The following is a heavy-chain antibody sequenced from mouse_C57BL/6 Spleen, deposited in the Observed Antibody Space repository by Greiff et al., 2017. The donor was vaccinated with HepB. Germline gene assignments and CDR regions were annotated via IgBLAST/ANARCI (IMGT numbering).Heavy chain of an antibody. CDR2: IYPGDGDT. Sequence: VQLQQSGPELVKPGASVKISCKASGYAFSSSWMNWVKQRPGKGLEWIGRIYPGDGDTNYNGKFKGKATLTADKSSSTAYMQLSSLTSEDSAVYFCARGENYYGSRGIFDYWGQGTTLTVSS. D-gene: IGHD1-1*01. J-gene: IGHJ2*01. CDR3: ARGENYYGSRGIFDY. CDR1: GYAFSSSW. V-gene: IGHV1-82*01.